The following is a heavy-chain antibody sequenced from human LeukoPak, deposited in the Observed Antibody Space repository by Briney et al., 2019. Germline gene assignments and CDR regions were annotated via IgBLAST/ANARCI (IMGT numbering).Heavy chain of an antibody. J-gene: IGHJ4*02. CDR1: GFTFSTYG. V-gene: IGHV3-30*03. CDR2: ISYDGSDK. Sequence: QSGGSLRLSCAASGFTFSTYGMHWVRQAPGKGLEWVAVISYDGSDKYYADSVKGRFTISRDNSKNTLYLQMNSLRAEDTAVYYCASGWYRDYWGQGTLVTVSS. CDR3: ASGWYRDY. D-gene: IGHD6-19*01.